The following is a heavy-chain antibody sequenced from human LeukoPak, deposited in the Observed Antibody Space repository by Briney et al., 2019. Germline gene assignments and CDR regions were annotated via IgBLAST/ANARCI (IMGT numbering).Heavy chain of an antibody. V-gene: IGHV4-34*01. J-gene: IGHJ5*02. D-gene: IGHD6-19*01. CDR3: ARQGCSGCVRPIRNWFDP. Sequence: SETLSLTCAVCGGSFSGYYCSWIRQLPGKGLEWIGEINHSGSTNYNPSLKSRVTISVDTSKSQFSLKLSSVTAADTAVYYCARQGCSGCVRPIRNWFDPWGQGTLVTVSS. CDR1: GGSFSGYY. CDR2: INHSGST.